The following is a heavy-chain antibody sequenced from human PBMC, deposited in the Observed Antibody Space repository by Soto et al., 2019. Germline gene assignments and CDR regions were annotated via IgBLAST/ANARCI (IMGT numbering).Heavy chain of an antibody. D-gene: IGHD3-22*01. CDR2: ISSSGSTI. CDR1: GFTFSDYY. Sequence: PGGSLRLSCAASGFTFSDYYMSWIRQAPGKGLEWVSYISSSGSTIYYADSVKGRFTISRDNAKNSLYLQMNSLRAEDTAVYYCARDFFLRHYYDSSGYVDYWGQGALVTVSS. CDR3: ARDFFLRHYYDSSGYVDY. V-gene: IGHV3-11*01. J-gene: IGHJ4*02.